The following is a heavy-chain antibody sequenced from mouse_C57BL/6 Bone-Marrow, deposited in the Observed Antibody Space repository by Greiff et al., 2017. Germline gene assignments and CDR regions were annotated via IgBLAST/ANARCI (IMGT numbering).Heavy chain of an antibody. Sequence: QVQLQQSGAELARPGASVTLSCKASGYTFTSYGISWVKQRTGQGLEWIGEIYPRSGNTYYNEKFKGKATLTADKSSSTAYMELRSLTSEDSAVYFCAQLVLAYWGQGTLVTVSA. CDR3: AQLVLAY. J-gene: IGHJ3*01. CDR2: IYPRSGNT. CDR1: GYTFTSYG. V-gene: IGHV1-81*01. D-gene: IGHD4-1*02.